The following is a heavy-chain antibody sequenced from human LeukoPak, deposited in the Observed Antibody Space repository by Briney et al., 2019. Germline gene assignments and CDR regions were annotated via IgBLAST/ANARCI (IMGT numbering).Heavy chain of an antibody. Sequence: IYYSGSTNYNPSLKSRVTISVDTSKNQFSLKLSSVTAADTAVYYCARDRGYSYGFNWFDPWGQGTLVTVSS. CDR3: ARDRGYSYGFNWFDP. J-gene: IGHJ5*02. D-gene: IGHD5-18*01. V-gene: IGHV4-59*01. CDR2: IYYSGST.